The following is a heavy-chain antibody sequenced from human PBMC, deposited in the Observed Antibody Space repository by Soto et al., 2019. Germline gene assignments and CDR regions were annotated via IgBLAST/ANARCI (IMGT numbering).Heavy chain of an antibody. V-gene: IGHV3-66*01. CDR2: YYSGGST. CDR1: GFTVSSNY. D-gene: IGHD1-26*01. Sequence: PGGSLRLSCAASGFTVSSNYMNWVRQAPGKGLEWVSVYYSGGSTYYTGSVRGRFTISRDSSKNTLYLQMTTPRAEDTAVYYCARDPTVGAFDSWGQGTLVTVPQ. CDR3: ARDPTVGAFDS. J-gene: IGHJ4*02.